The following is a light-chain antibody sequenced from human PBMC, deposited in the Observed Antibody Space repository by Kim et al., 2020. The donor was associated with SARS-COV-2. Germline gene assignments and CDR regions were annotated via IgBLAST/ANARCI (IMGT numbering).Light chain of an antibody. J-gene: IGLJ3*02. Sequence: GQSITISCTATSSDVGGFNLVSWYQQQPGKAPKLIIYDVTKRPSGVPDRFSGSKSGNTASLTISGLQADDESNYFCFSYAGSYIRVFGGGTQLTVL. CDR2: DVT. CDR1: SSDVGGFNL. CDR3: FSYAGSYIRV. V-gene: IGLV2-11*03.